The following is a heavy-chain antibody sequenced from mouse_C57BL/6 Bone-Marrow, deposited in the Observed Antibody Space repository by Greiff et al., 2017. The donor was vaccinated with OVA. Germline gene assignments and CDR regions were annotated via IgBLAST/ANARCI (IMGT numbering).Heavy chain of an antibody. D-gene: IGHD1-1*01. Sequence: VQLQQSGPGLVAPSQSLSITCTVSGFSLTSYAISWVRQPPGKGLEWLGVIWTGGGTNYNSAPKSRLSISKDNSKSQVFLKMNSLQTDDTARYYCAREPYGSSYDWYFDVWGTGTTVTVSS. CDR3: AREPYGSSYDWYFDV. V-gene: IGHV2-9-1*01. J-gene: IGHJ1*03. CDR2: IWTGGGT. CDR1: GFSLTSYA.